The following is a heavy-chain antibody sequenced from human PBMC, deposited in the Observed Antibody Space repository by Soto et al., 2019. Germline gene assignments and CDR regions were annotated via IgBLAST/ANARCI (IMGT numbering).Heavy chain of an antibody. Sequence: PSETLSLTCTVSGGSISSGDYYWSWIRQPPGKGLEWIGYIYYSGSTYYNPSLKSRVTISVETSKNQFSLKLSSVTAADTAVYYCARDSMWRDYDFWSGRLADDAFDIWGQGTMVTVSS. CDR3: ARDSMWRDYDFWSGRLADDAFDI. CDR2: IYYSGST. V-gene: IGHV4-30-4*01. J-gene: IGHJ3*02. D-gene: IGHD3-3*01. CDR1: GGSISSGDYY.